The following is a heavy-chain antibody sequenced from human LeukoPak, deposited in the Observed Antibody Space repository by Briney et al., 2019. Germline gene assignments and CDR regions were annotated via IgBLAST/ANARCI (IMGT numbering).Heavy chain of an antibody. Sequence: SETLSLTCTVSGGSISSSSYYWGWIRQPPGKGLEWIGSIYYSGSTYYNPSLKSRVTISVDTSKNQFSLKLSSVTAADTAVYYCARRRRGIAARPLQFDYWGQGTLVTVSS. D-gene: IGHD6-6*01. CDR2: IYYSGST. CDR3: ARRRRGIAARPLQFDY. V-gene: IGHV4-39*01. CDR1: GGSISSSSYY. J-gene: IGHJ4*02.